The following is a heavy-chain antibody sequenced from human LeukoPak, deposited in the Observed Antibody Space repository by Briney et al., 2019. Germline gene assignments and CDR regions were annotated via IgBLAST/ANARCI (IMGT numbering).Heavy chain of an antibody. V-gene: IGHV3-20*04. D-gene: IGHD5-18*01. CDR3: AREIKPYSYGPDAFDI. Sequence: GGSLRLSCAASGFTFDDYGMTWVRQAPGKGLEWVSGINWNGGSTGYADSVKGRFTISRDNARKSLYLQMNSLRAEDTALYYCAREIKPYSYGPDAFDIWGQGTMLTVSS. CDR2: INWNGGST. J-gene: IGHJ3*02. CDR1: GFTFDDYG.